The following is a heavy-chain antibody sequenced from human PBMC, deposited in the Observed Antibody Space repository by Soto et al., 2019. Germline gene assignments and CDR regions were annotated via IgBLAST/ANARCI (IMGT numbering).Heavy chain of an antibody. D-gene: IGHD3-9*01. V-gene: IGHV3-21*01. CDR1: GFTFSSYS. J-gene: IGHJ6*02. CDR2: ISSSSSYI. CDR3: AREQGYFDWFPPLAEYYYYGMDV. Sequence: SLRLSCSASGFTFSSYSMNWVRQAPGKGLEWVSSISSSSSYIYYADSVKGRFTISRDNSKNTLYLQMNSLRAEDTAVYYCAREQGYFDWFPPLAEYYYYGMDVWGQGTTVTVS.